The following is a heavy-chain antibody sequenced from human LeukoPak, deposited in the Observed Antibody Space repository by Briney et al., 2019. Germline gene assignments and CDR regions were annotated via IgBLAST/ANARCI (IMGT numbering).Heavy chain of an antibody. CDR2: IYYSGST. J-gene: IGHJ4*02. Sequence: SETLSLTCTVSGGSISSSSYYWGWIRQPPGKGLEWIGSIYYSGSTYYNPSHKSRVTISVDTSKNQFSLKLSSVTAADTAVYYCASANSGYDYSFYGDYFDYWGQGTLVTVSS. D-gene: IGHD5-12*01. CDR1: GGSISSSSYY. CDR3: ASANSGYDYSFYGDYFDY. V-gene: IGHV4-39*01.